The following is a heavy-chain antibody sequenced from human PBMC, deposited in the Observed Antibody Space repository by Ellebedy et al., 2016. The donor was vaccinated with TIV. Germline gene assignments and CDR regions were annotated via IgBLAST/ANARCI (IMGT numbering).Heavy chain of an antibody. CDR2: INSDGSST. J-gene: IGHJ4*02. Sequence: GGSLRLSCAASGFTFSSYWMHWVRQAPGKGLVWVSRINSDGSSTSYADSVKGRFTISRDNAKNTLYLQMNSLRAEDTAVYYCARDQAHSSSWSGYDYWGQGTLVTVSS. CDR3: ARDQAHSSSWSGYDY. CDR1: GFTFSSYW. V-gene: IGHV3-74*01. D-gene: IGHD6-13*01.